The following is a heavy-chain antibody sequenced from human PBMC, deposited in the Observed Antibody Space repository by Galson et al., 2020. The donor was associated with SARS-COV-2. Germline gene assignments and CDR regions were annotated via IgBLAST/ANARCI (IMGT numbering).Heavy chain of an antibody. CDR1: GFSLSASGVG. V-gene: IGHV2-5*02. CDR3: PFCPEHVYYDGSRTPKGFGS. J-gene: IGHJ5*01. D-gene: IGHD3-16*01. CDR2: VYWDDTN. Sequence: PTLVKPTQTLTLTCTFSGFSLSASGVGVGWIRQAPGTTLEWLAIVYWDDTNVYSPSLRTRLTITKDTSKNQVGLALADMDPLDTGPYYCPFCPEHVYYDGSRTPKGFGSGGQGTRVTVSS.